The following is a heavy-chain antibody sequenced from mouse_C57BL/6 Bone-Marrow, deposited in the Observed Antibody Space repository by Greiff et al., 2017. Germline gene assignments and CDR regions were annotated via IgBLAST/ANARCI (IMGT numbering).Heavy chain of an antibody. D-gene: IGHD1-1*01. CDR3: AREYYAFDD. J-gene: IGHJ2*01. V-gene: IGHV5-16*01. Sequence: EVKVVESEGGLVQPGSSMKLSCTASGFTFSDYYMAWVRQVPEKGLEWVANINYDGSSTYYLDSLKSRFIISRDNAKNILYLQMSSLKSEDTATYYCAREYYAFDDWGQGTTLTVSS. CDR1: GFTFSDYY. CDR2: INYDGSST.